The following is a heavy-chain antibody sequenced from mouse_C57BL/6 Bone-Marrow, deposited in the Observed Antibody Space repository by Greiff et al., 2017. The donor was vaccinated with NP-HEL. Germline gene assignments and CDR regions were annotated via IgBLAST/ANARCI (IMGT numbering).Heavy chain of an antibody. Sequence: VQLQQSGAELAKPGASVKLSCKASGYTFTSYWMHWVKQRPGQGLEWIGYINPNSGYTKYNQKFKDKATLTADKSSSTAYMQLSSLTYEDSAVYYCAISYYYGSSWFAYWGQGTLVTVSA. CDR3: AISYYYGSSWFAY. D-gene: IGHD1-1*01. CDR2: INPNSGYT. CDR1: GYTFTSYW. J-gene: IGHJ3*01. V-gene: IGHV1-7*01.